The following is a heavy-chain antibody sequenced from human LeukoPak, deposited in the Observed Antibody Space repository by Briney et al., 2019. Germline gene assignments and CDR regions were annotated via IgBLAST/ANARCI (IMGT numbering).Heavy chain of an antibody. V-gene: IGHV3-23*01. J-gene: IGHJ4*02. CDR1: GFTFTNYG. CDR2: LSGSGDGQ. D-gene: IGHD4-17*01. Sequence: GGSLRLSCAASGFTFTNYGMSWVRQAPGKGLEWVSGLSGSGDGQFYADSVEGRFTISRDIFNNIWYLQMNSLRAEDTVVYYCAKPRDYGDYGVRYFDYWGQGTLVTVSS. CDR3: AKPRDYGDYGVRYFDY.